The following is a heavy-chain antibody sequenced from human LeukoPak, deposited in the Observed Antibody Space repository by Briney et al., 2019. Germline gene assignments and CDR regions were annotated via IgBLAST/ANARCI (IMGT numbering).Heavy chain of an antibody. CDR3: ARGRSWDY. CDR1: GGSISGYY. J-gene: IGHJ4*02. V-gene: IGHV4-34*01. Sequence: SETLSLTCAVYGGSISGYYWSWIRQPPGKGLEWIGEINHSGSTNYNPSLKSRVTISVDTSKNQFSLKLSSVTAADTAVYYCARGRSWDYWGQGTLVTVSS. CDR2: INHSGST.